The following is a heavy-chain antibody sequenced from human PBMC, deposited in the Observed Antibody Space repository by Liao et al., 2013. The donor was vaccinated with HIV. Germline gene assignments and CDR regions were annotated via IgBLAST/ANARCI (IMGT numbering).Heavy chain of an antibody. CDR3: ARGFLEWLSVSAFDI. V-gene: IGHV4-61*02. J-gene: IGHJ3*02. CDR1: GGSISSGSYY. D-gene: IGHD3-3*01. CDR2: IYTSGST. Sequence: QVQLQESGPGLVKPSQTLSLTCTVSGGSISSGSYYWSWIRQPAGKGLEWIGRIYTSGSTNYNPSLKSRVTISVDTSKNQFSLKLSSVTAADTAVYYCARGFLEWLSVSAFDIWGQGTMVTVSS.